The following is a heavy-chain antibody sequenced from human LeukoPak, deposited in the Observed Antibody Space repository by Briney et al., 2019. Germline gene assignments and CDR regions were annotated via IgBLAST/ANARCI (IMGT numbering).Heavy chain of an antibody. CDR3: ARLPRYGSGSWDV. V-gene: IGHV4-39*01. Sequence: SETLSLTCTVSGGSISSDNYYWGWIRQPPGKGLEWIGSIYYSGSTYYNPSLKSRVTISVDTSKNQFSLKLSSVTAADTAVYYCARLPRYGSGSWDVWGKGTTVTISS. J-gene: IGHJ6*04. CDR1: GGSISSDNYY. D-gene: IGHD3-10*01. CDR2: IYYSGST.